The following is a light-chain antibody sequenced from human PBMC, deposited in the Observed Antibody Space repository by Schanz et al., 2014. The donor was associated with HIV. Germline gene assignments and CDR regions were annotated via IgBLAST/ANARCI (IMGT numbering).Light chain of an antibody. Sequence: QSALTQPPSASGSPGQSVTLSCTETSGDIGYYVSWYQHHPGKAPKLMIYDVSNRPSGVSSRFSGSKSGNTASLTISGLQAEDEADYYCSSYTSSSTWVFGGGTKLTVL. J-gene: IGLJ3*02. CDR3: SSYTSSSTWV. V-gene: IGLV2-14*03. CDR2: DVS. CDR1: SGDIGYY.